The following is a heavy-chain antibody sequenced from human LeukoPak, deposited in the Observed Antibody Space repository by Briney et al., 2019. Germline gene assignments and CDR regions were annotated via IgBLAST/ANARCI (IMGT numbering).Heavy chain of an antibody. Sequence: PGGSLRLSCAASGFTFSSYEMNWVRQAPGKGLEWVSYISSSGSTIYYADSVKGRFTISRDNAKSSLYLQMNSLRAEDTAVYYCARAGIAAAGSAPGQYYYYGMDVWGQGTTVTVSS. CDR1: GFTFSSYE. CDR2: ISSSGSTI. D-gene: IGHD6-13*01. V-gene: IGHV3-48*03. J-gene: IGHJ6*02. CDR3: ARAGIAAAGSAPGQYYYYGMDV.